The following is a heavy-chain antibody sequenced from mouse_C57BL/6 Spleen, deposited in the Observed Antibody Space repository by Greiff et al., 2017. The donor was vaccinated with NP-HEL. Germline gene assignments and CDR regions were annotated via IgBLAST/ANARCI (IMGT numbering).Heavy chain of an antibody. D-gene: IGHD1-1*01. CDR2: IDPETGGT. CDR1: GYTFTDYE. CDR3: TRGEGIYYSWYFDV. Sequence: QVQLQQSGAELVRPGASVTLSCKASGYTFTDYEMHWVKQTPVHGLEWIGAIDPETGGTAYNQKFKCKAILTADKSSSTAYMELRSLTSEDSAVYYCTRGEGIYYSWYFDVWGTGTTVTVSS. V-gene: IGHV1-15*01. J-gene: IGHJ1*03.